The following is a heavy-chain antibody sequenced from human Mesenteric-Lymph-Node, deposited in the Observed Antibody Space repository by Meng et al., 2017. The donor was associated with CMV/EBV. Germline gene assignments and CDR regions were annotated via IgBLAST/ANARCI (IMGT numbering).Heavy chain of an antibody. V-gene: IGHV3-74*01. CDR3: ARVGPFTTMIVLGYYYYYGMDV. D-gene: IGHD3-22*01. CDR1: GFTFSSYW. Sequence: GESLKISCAASGFTFSSYWMHWVRQAPGKGLVWVSRINSDGSSTSYADSVKGRFTISRDNAKNTLHLQMNSLRAEDTAVYYCARVGPFTTMIVLGYYYYYGMDVWGQGTTVTVSS. J-gene: IGHJ6*02. CDR2: INSDGSST.